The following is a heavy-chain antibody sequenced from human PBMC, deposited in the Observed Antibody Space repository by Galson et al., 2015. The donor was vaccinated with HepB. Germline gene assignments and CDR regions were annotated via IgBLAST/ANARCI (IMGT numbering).Heavy chain of an antibody. CDR2: IWYDGSKK. CDR1: GFTFSSYG. D-gene: IGHD3-16*01. CDR3: ARDGGGSSPDY. J-gene: IGHJ4*02. Sequence: SLRLSCAASGFTFSSYGMHWVRQAPGKGLEWVAVIWYDGSKKYYADSVKGRFTISRDNSKNTLYLQMSSLRADGAAVYYCARDGGGSSPDYWGQGTLVTVSS. V-gene: IGHV3-33*01.